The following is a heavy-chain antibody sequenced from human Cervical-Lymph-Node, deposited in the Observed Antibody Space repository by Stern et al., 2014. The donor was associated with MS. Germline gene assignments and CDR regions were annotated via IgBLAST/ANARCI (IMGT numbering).Heavy chain of an antibody. CDR2: SSGDTSYI. D-gene: IGHD5/OR15-5a*01. Sequence: EVQLVESGGGLVKPGGSLRLSCAASGFSFRSYRLNWVRQAPGKGLEWVSSSSGDTSYIYNADSVKGRFTISRDNAKNSLYLQMNSLRAEDTAVYYCARDSSVLYGLDVWGQGTTVTVSS. V-gene: IGHV3-21*01. CDR3: ARDSSVLYGLDV. CDR1: GFSFRSYR. J-gene: IGHJ6*02.